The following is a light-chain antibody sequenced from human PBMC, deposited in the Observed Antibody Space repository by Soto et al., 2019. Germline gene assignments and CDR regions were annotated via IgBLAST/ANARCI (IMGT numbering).Light chain of an antibody. CDR1: SSDVGGYNY. Sequence: QSVLTQSASVSGSPGQSITISCTGTSSDVGGYNYVSWYQQHPGKAPKLIIYDVSNRPSGVSTRFSGSKSGNTASLTISGLQAEDEADYSCSSYTSTNSWLFGGGNKLTVL. V-gene: IGLV2-14*01. J-gene: IGLJ3*02. CDR2: DVS. CDR3: SSYTSTNSWL.